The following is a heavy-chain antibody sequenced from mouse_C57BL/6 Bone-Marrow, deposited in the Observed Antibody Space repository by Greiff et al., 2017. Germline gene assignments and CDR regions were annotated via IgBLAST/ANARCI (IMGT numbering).Heavy chain of an antibody. V-gene: IGHV1-47*01. D-gene: IGHD5-1*01. CDR3: ARSSTFFYYFDY. Sequence: VQLQESGAELVKPGASVKMSCKASGYTFTTSPIEWMKQNHGKSLEWIGNFHPYNDDTKYNETFKGKATLTVEKSSNTVYLELSRLTSDDSAVYYCARSSTFFYYFDYWGQGTTLTGSS. J-gene: IGHJ2*01. CDR2: FHPYNDDT. CDR1: GYTFTTSP.